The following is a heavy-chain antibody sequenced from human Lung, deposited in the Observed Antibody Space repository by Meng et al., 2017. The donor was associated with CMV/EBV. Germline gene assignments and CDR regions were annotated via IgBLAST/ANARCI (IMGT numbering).Heavy chain of an antibody. V-gene: IGHV3-30*02. CDR1: GFTFSSYG. Sequence: GGSXRLXXAASGFTFSSYGMHWVRQAPGKGLEWVAFIRYDGSNKYYADSVKGRFTISRDNSKNTLYLQMNSLRAEDTAVYYCAKGVSHCSSTSCSNFDYWGQGTXVTVSS. J-gene: IGHJ4*02. D-gene: IGHD2-2*01. CDR3: AKGVSHCSSTSCSNFDY. CDR2: IRYDGSNK.